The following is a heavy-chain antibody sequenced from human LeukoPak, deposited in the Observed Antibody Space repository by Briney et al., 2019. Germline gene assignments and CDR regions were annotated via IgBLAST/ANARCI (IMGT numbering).Heavy chain of an antibody. CDR1: GFTFSSYS. V-gene: IGHV3-21*04. CDR3: ATHATYYDILTGYYKGEIDY. D-gene: IGHD3-9*01. CDR2: ISSSSSYI. Sequence: GGSLRLSCAASGFTFSSYSMNWVRQAPGKGLEWVSSISSSSSYIYYADSVKGRFTISRDNAKNSLYLQMNSLRAEDTAVYYCATHATYYDILTGYYKGEIDYWGQGTLVTVSS. J-gene: IGHJ4*02.